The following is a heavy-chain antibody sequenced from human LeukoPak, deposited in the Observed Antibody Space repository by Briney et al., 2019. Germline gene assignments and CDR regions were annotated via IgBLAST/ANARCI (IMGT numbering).Heavy chain of an antibody. J-gene: IGHJ4*02. V-gene: IGHV3-23*01. CDR2: ISSSGNT. Sequence: PGGSLRLSCEASGFTFGRSAMTWVRQTPGKELEWFSSISSSGNTYYADSVKGRFTISRDNSKNLVNLQMSSLRAEDTAIYYCVKGRMSEDGLDFWGQGFLVTVSS. CDR3: VKGRMSEDGLDF. CDR1: GFTFGRSA. D-gene: IGHD5-24*01.